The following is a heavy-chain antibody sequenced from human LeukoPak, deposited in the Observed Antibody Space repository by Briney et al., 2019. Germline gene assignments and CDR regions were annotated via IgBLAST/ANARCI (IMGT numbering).Heavy chain of an antibody. D-gene: IGHD3-16*02. Sequence: ASVKVSCKVSGYTLSELSMHWVRQAPGKGLEWMGGYDSEDDEIIYARQFKDRVTMSEDTSTDTAYLEMSSLTSEDTAVFYCAAMVRGVVVPHFDDWGQGTLVTVSS. CDR1: GYTLSELS. CDR2: YDSEDDEI. V-gene: IGHV1-24*01. CDR3: AAMVRGVVVPHFDD. J-gene: IGHJ4*02.